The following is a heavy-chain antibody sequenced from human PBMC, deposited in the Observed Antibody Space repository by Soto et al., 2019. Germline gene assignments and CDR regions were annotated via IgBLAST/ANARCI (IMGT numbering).Heavy chain of an antibody. Sequence: DVQLVESGGGVVQPGGSLRVSCAASGFTFSSYWMNWVRQTPGKGLEWVANIKQDGSEKYSVDSVKGRFTISRDNAKNSLSLQMNSLRAEDTAVYYCARQYGLGREGPLAYWGQGVLVTVSS. V-gene: IGHV3-7*03. CDR3: ARQYGLGREGPLAY. D-gene: IGHD2-8*01. J-gene: IGHJ4*02. CDR2: IKQDGSEK. CDR1: GFTFSSYW.